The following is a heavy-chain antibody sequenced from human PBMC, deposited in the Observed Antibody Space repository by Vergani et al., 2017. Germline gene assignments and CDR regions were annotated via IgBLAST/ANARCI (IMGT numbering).Heavy chain of an antibody. CDR3: ARESGYYDSSGYYYHLYGMDV. J-gene: IGHJ6*02. D-gene: IGHD3-22*01. CDR1: GYTFTNYA. CDR2: INTNTGNP. Sequence: QVQLVQSGSELKKPGASVKVSCKASGYTFTNYAMNWVRQAPGQGLEWMGWINTNTGNPTYAQGVTGRFVFSLDTSVSTAYLQITRLKAEDTAVYYCARESGYYDSSGYYYHLYGMDVWGQGTTVTVSS. V-gene: IGHV7-4-1*02.